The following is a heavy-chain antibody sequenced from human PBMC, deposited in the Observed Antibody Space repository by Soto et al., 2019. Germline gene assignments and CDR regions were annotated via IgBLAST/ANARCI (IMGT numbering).Heavy chain of an antibody. CDR2: INPSGTS. CDR3: ALAPAAHLLH. CDR1: VGFLSAYY. D-gene: IGHD2-2*01. J-gene: IGHJ1*01. Sequence: QVQLQQWGAGLLKPSDALSLTCAVDVGFLSAYYSSWIRQPPGKGLEWIGEINPSGTSNYNPSLKSRVTISVETSKNQFALKLRSVTAADTAVYHCALAPAAHLLHWGQGTLVTAAS. V-gene: IGHV4-34*01.